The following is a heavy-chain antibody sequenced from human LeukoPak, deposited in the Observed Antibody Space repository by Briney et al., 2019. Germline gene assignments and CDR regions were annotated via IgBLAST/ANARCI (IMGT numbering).Heavy chain of an antibody. D-gene: IGHD3-3*01. J-gene: IGHJ5*02. CDR3: ASTIFGGFDP. V-gene: IGHV3-20*04. Sequence: PGGSLRLSCAASGFTFDDYGMNWVRQAPGKGLEWVSGINWNGGSTGYADSVKGRFTISRDNPKNSLYLQMNSLRAEDTALYYCASTIFGGFDPWGQGTLVTVSS. CDR2: INWNGGST. CDR1: GFTFDDYG.